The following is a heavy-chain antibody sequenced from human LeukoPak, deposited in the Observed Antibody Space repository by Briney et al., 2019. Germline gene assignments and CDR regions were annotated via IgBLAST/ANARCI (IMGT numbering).Heavy chain of an antibody. CDR2: ITKSGDQT. D-gene: IGHD5-24*01. CDR3: VKSAGKDGYRDVFDI. CDR1: RFTFNNYW. V-gene: IGHV3-23*01. J-gene: IGHJ3*02. Sequence: PGGSLRLSCAASRFTFNNYWMSRVRQAPGKGLEWVSTITKSGDQTHYADSVRGLFTISRDIFKNTLYLQMNSLRAEDTAVYHCVKSAGKDGYRDVFDIWGQGTVVTVSS.